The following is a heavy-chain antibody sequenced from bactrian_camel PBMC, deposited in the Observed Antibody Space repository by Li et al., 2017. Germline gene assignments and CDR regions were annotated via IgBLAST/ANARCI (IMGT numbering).Heavy chain of an antibody. J-gene: IGHJ4*01. V-gene: IGHV3S53*01. CDR1: LNPTSNYC. D-gene: IGHD2*01. CDR2: VDSDGSP. Sequence: VQLVESGGGSVQAGGSLRLSCAASLNPTSNYCPGWFRMLPGKEYEGVATVDSDGSPNYADSVKGRFTVARDNAKKTLYLQMNNLKTEDTAVYFCGTDCADIVIVTTAINPLYTYEGQGTQVTVS.